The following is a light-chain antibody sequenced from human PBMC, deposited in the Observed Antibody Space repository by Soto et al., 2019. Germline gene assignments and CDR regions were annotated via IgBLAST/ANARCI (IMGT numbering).Light chain of an antibody. Sequence: QSALTQPRSVSGSPGQSVTISCTGTSSDVGGYNYVSWYQQHPGKAPKLMVYDVSKRPSGVPDRFSGSKYGNTASLTISGLQAEDEADYYCCSYAGSYTLYVFGTGTKVTVL. CDR2: DVS. J-gene: IGLJ1*01. CDR3: CSYAGSYTLYV. V-gene: IGLV2-11*01. CDR1: SSDVGGYNY.